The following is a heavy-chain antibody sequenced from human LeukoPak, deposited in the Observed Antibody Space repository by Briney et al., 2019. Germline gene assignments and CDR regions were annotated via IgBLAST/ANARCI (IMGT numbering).Heavy chain of an antibody. D-gene: IGHD2-2*01. Sequence: SETLSLTCTVSGGSINSNNYYWGWIRQPPGKGLEWIGSIYYSGSAYYNPSLKSRLTISVDTSKNQFSLKLCSVTAADTAVYYCARHLSTSQASDGGYWGQGTLVTVSS. V-gene: IGHV4-39*01. CDR1: GGSINSNNYY. J-gene: IGHJ4*02. CDR2: IYYSGSA. CDR3: ARHLSTSQASDGGY.